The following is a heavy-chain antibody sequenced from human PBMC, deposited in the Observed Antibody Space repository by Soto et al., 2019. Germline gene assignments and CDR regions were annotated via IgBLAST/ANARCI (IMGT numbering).Heavy chain of an antibody. CDR3: AREPEEWDFWYYYYGMDV. CDR2: ISAYNGNT. V-gene: IGHV1-18*04. J-gene: IGHJ6*02. Sequence: QVQLVQSGAEVKKPGASVKVSCKASGYTFTSYGISWVRQAPGQGLEWMGWISAYNGNTNYAQKLQGRVTMTTDPSTSTAYMELRSLRSDDTAVYYCAREPEEWDFWYYYYGMDVWGQGTTVTVSS. D-gene: IGHD3-3*01. CDR1: GYTFTSYG.